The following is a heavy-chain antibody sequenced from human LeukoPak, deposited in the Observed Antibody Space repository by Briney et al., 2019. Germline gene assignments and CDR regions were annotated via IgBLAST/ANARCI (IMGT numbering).Heavy chain of an antibody. V-gene: IGHV3-33*01. J-gene: IGHJ4*02. CDR3: ARSYYYDGSGSWPLDY. Sequence: GGSLRLSCAASGFTFSSFAMHWVRQAPGKGLEWVAVIWFDGSNKYYADSVKGRFTISRDNSKNTLYLQMNSLRAEDTAVYYCARSYYYDGSGSWPLDYWGQGTLVTVSS. CDR1: GFTFSSFA. D-gene: IGHD3-22*01. CDR2: IWFDGSNK.